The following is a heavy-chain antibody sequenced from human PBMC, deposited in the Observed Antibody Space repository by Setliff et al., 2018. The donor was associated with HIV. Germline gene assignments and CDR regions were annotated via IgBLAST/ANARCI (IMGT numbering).Heavy chain of an antibody. CDR3: ARQRGIDTYFYSYYYMDV. Sequence: AASVKVSCKTSGYTFTSYSMHWVRQAPGQSLEWMGWINTATGDTKYSQRFQDRITIFRNTSASTAYMDLGSLTSEDTAVYYCARQRGIDTYFYSYYYMDVWGKGTTVTVSS. D-gene: IGHD6-13*01. CDR2: INTATGDT. J-gene: IGHJ6*03. CDR1: GYTFTSYS. V-gene: IGHV1-3*04.